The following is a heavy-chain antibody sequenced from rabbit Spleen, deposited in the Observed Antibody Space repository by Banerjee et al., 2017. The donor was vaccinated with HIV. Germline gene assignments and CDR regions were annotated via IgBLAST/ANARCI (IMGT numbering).Heavy chain of an antibody. CDR1: GVSFTSNYY. CDR3: AREDVYGYPFPTKL. CDR2: INTITGKS. J-gene: IGHJ4*01. Sequence: QSLEESGGDLVKPGASLTLTCTASGVSFTSNYYMCWVRQAPGKGLEWIACINTITGKSVYASWAKGRFIMSRTSSTTVTLQMTTLTAADTATYFCAREDVYGYPFPTKLWGPGTLVTVS. D-gene: IGHD6-1*01. V-gene: IGHV1S40*01.